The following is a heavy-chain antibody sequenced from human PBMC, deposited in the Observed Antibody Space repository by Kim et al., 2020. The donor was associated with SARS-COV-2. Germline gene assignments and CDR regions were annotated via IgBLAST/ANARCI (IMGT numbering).Heavy chain of an antibody. J-gene: IGHJ4*02. CDR3: ANGRPGTAMVNGPFDY. CDR2: IWHDGSNK. Sequence: GGSLRLSCAASGFTFSSYAMHWVRQAPGKGLEWVAVIWHDGSNKYYADSVKGRFTISRDNSKNTLYLQMNSLRAEDTAVYYCANGRPGTAMVNGPFDYWGQGTLVTVSS. CDR1: GFTFSSYA. D-gene: IGHD5-18*01. V-gene: IGHV3-33*06.